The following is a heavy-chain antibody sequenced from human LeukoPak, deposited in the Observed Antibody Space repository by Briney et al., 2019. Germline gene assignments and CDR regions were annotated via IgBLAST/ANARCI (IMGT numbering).Heavy chain of an antibody. J-gene: IGHJ4*02. CDR3: ARDQGIFGVPG. D-gene: IGHD3-3*01. V-gene: IGHV3-48*03. CDR2: ITSGGGTT. CDR1: GFTFSSFE. Sequence: PGGSLRLSCAASGFTFSSFEMDWMRQAPGKGLEWVSYITSGGGTTYYADSVRGRFTISRDNAKNSVFLEMNSLRADDTAVYYCARDQGIFGVPGWGQGTLVTVSS.